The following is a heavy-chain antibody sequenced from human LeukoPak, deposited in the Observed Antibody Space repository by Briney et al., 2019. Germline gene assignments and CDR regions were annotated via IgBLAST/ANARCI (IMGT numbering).Heavy chain of an antibody. CDR2: IYYSGST. CDR1: GGSISSGGYY. V-gene: IGHV4-31*03. CDR3: ARVSDGEGWFDP. D-gene: IGHD7-27*01. Sequence: PSETLSLTCTVSGGSISSGGYYWSWIRQHPGKGLEWIGYIYYSGSTYYNPSLKSRVTISVDTSKNQFSLKLSSVTAADTAVYYCARVSDGEGWFDPWGQGTLVTVSS. J-gene: IGHJ5*02.